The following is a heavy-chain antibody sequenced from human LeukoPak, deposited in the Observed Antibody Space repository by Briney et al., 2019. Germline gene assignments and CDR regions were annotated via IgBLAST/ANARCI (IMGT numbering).Heavy chain of an antibody. CDR2: INPNSGGT. V-gene: IGHV1-2*02. CDR3: ARAKDSSSLPIH. Sequence: ASVKVSCKASGYTFTGYYMHWVRQAPGQGLEWIGWINPNSGGTNYAQKFQGRVTMTRDTSISTAYMEPSRLRSDDTAVYYCARAKDSSSLPIHWGQGTLVTVSS. J-gene: IGHJ4*02. CDR1: GYTFTGYY. D-gene: IGHD6-13*01.